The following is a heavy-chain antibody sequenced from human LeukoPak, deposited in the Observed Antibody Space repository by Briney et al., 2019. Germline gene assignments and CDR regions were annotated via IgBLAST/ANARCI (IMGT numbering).Heavy chain of an antibody. D-gene: IGHD6-19*01. V-gene: IGHV5-51*01. Sequence: GESLKTSCKGSGYSFTTYWIAWVRQMPGKGLEWMGIIYPGDSDTTYSPSFQGQVTISADKSITTAYLQWSSLKASDTAIYYCARRIAMAGTRYNWFDSWGQGTLVTVSS. CDR2: IYPGDSDT. J-gene: IGHJ5*01. CDR3: ARRIAMAGTRYNWFDS. CDR1: GYSFTTYW.